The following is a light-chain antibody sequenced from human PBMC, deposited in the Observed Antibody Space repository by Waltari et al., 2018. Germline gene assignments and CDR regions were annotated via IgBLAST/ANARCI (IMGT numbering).Light chain of an antibody. CDR3: CSYAGSGSWV. V-gene: IGLV2-23*01. J-gene: IGLJ3*02. CDR2: EAS. Sequence: QSALTQPASVSGSPGQSISLSCIRTSRDVGPYHLFSWYQHHPGKAPKLILFEASKRPSGVSNRFSGSKAANTASLIISGLQADDEADYYCCSYAGSGSWVFGGGTKVTVI. CDR1: SRDVGPYHL.